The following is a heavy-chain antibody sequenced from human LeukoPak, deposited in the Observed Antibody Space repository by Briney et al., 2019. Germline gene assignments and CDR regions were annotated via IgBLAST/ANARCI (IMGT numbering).Heavy chain of an antibody. J-gene: IGHJ6*03. D-gene: IGHD3-22*01. CDR1: GFTFSSYA. CDR3: AKGSVVIDYYYYYMDV. CDR2: ISGSGGST. V-gene: IGHV3-23*01. Sequence: PGGSLRLSCAASGFTFSSYAMSWVRQAPGKGLEWVSAISGSGGSTYYADSVKGRFTISRDNSKNTLYLQMNSLRAEDTAVYYCAKGSVVIDYYYYYMDVWGKGTTVTVSS.